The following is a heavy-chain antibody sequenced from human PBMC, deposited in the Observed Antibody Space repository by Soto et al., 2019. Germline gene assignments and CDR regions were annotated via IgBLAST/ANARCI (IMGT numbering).Heavy chain of an antibody. CDR1: GYTFATYD. J-gene: IGHJ5*01. Sequence: QVQLVQSGAEVKTPGASVKVSCKASGYTFATYDINWVRQAPGQGLEWMGWMNPNSGNTGYAQEFQGRLTMTRDTALSVAPMALGSLRNEDTAVDYCARSDGYNFNWLDSWGQGTLVTVSA. V-gene: IGHV1-8*01. CDR2: MNPNSGNT. D-gene: IGHD2-21*01. CDR3: ARSDGYNFNWLDS.